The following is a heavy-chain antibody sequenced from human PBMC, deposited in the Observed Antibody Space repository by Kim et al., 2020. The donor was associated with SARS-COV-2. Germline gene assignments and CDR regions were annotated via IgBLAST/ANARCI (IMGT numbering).Heavy chain of an antibody. J-gene: IGHJ6*02. CDR1: GGSISSGDYY. D-gene: IGHD5-12*01. CDR2: IYYSGST. CDR3: ASGYSGYEEGNYYYYGMDV. Sequence: SETLSLTCTVSGGSISSGDYYWGWIRQPPGKGLEWIGYIYYSGSTYYNPSLKSRVTITVDTPKNQFSLKLSPVTAADTAVYYCASGYSGYEEGNYYYYGMDVWGQGTAVTVSS. V-gene: IGHV4-30-4*01.